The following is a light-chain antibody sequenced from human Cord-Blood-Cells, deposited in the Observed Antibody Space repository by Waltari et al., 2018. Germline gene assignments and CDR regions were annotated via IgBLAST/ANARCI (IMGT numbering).Light chain of an antibody. CDR2: ASS. CDR1: QGISNY. Sequence: DIQMTQSPSSLSASVGDRVTITYRASQGISNYLAWYQQKPGKVPKLLIYASSTLLSGVPSRFSGSGSWTDFTLTISSLQPEDVATYYCQKYNSAPWTFGQGTKVEIK. V-gene: IGKV1-27*01. CDR3: QKYNSAPWT. J-gene: IGKJ1*01.